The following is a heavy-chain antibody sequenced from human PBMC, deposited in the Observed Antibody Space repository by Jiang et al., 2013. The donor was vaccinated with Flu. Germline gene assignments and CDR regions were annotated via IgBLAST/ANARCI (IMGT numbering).Heavy chain of an antibody. CDR2: IKQDGSEK. J-gene: IGHJ3*02. Sequence: GGSLRLSCAASGFTFSSYWMSWVRQAPGKGLEWVANIKQDGSEKYYVDSVKGRFTISRDNAKNSLYLQMNSLRAEDTAVYYCASFQRGYSGYGDDAFDIWGQGTMVTVSS. CDR1: GFTFSSYW. V-gene: IGHV3-7*03. CDR3: ASFQRGYSGYGDDAFDI. D-gene: IGHD5-12*01.